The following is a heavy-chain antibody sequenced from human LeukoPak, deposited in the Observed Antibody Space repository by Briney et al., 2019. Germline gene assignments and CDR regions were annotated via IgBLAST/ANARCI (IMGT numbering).Heavy chain of an antibody. CDR1: GGSFSAYY. CDR3: ARSAEDDYRLDY. J-gene: IGHJ4*02. CDR2: INHSGSI. D-gene: IGHD4-11*01. Sequence: SETLSLTCAVSGGSFSAYYWSLIRQPPGKGLEWIGEINHSGSINYNPSLKSRVTISIDTSKNQFSLKLNSVTAADTALYYCARSAEDDYRLDYWGQGTLVTVSS. V-gene: IGHV4-34*01.